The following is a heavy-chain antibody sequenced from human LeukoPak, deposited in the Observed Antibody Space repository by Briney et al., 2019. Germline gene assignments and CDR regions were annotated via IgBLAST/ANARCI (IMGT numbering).Heavy chain of an antibody. CDR1: GASISSDY. J-gene: IGHJ4*02. D-gene: IGHD6-13*01. V-gene: IGHV4-59*01. CDR2: IDYSGST. CDR3: ARRIASARRIASSGKGFDY. Sequence: SPTLSLTCTVSGASISSDYWSWIRQPPGKGLEWIGDIDYSGSTKYNPSLKSRVTISLDMSKNHFSLKLSSVTAADAAVYYCARRIASARRIASSGKGFDYWGQGTLVTVSS.